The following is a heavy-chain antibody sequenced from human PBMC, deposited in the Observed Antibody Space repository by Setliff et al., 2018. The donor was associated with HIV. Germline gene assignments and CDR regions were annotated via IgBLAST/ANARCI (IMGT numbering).Heavy chain of an antibody. D-gene: IGHD3-22*01. CDR1: GASISNYY. CDR2: VYYSGST. CDR3: ARADYDTGTYYFDF. Sequence: PSETLSLTCTVSGASISNYYWSWIRQPPGKGLEWLGYVYYSGSTSYNPSLKSRLTILVDTSKNHFSLRLSSVTAADTAVYYCARADYDTGTYYFDFWGHGTLVPSPQ. J-gene: IGHJ4*01. V-gene: IGHV4-59*01.